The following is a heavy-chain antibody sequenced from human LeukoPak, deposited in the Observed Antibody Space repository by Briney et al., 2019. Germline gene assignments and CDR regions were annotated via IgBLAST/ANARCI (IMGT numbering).Heavy chain of an antibody. CDR3: ARGRRADFGVVIMFVY. J-gene: IGHJ4*02. CDR2: INPNSGGT. Sequence: ASVKVSCKASGYTFTGYYMHWVRQAPGQGLEWMGWINPNSGGTNYAQKFQGRVTMTRDTSISTAYMELSRLRSDDTAVYYCARGRRADFGVVIMFVYWGQRTLVTVSS. CDR1: GYTFTGYY. D-gene: IGHD3-3*01. V-gene: IGHV1-2*02.